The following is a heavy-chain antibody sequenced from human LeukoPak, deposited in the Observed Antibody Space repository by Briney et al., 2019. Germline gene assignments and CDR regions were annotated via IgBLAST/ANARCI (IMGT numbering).Heavy chain of an antibody. CDR2: IYTSGST. D-gene: IGHD3-16*01. V-gene: IGHV4-4*07. Sequence: PSETLSLTCTVSGGSISSYYWSWIRQPAGKGLEWIGRIYTSGSTNYNPSLKSRVTVSADTSKNQFSLKLSSVTAADTAVYYCASVMITFSGQGAFDIWGQGTMVTVSS. CDR1: GGSISSYY. CDR3: ASVMITFSGQGAFDI. J-gene: IGHJ3*02.